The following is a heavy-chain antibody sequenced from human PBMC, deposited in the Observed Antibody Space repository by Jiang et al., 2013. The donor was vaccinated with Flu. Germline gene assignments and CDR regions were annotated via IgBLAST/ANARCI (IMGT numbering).Heavy chain of an antibody. J-gene: IGHJ5*02. Sequence: KPTQTLTLTCTFSGFSLSTSGMCVSWIRQPPGKALEWLARIDWDDDKYYNTSLKTRLTISKDTSKNQVVLTMTNMAPVDTATYYCARIRRGTYYEKWFDAWGQGTLVTVSS. D-gene: IGHD1-26*01. V-gene: IGHV2-70*11. CDR1: GFSLSTSGMC. CDR2: IDWDDDK. CDR3: ARIRRGTYYEKWFDA.